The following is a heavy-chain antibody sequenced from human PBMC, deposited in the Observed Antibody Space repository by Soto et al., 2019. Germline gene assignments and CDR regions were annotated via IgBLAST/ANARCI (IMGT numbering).Heavy chain of an antibody. CDR2: IYYSGST. CDR1: GGSISSGDYY. V-gene: IGHV4-31*03. CDR3: ARVVPYYDILTGYYNVERGPWLDP. J-gene: IGHJ5*02. Sequence: SETLSLTCTVSGGSISSGDYYWSWIRQHPGKGLEWIGYIYYSGSTYYNPSLKSRVTISVDTSKNQFSLKLSSVTAADTAVYYCARVVPYYDILTGYYNVERGPWLDPWGQGTLVTVSS. D-gene: IGHD3-9*01.